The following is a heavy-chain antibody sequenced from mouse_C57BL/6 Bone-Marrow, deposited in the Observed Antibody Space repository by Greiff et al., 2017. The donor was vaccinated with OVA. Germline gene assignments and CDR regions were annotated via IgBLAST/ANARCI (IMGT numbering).Heavy chain of an antibody. J-gene: IGHJ1*03. CDR3: ARPGRGYFDV. Sequence: VQLQQSGAELVKPGASVKLSCKASGYTFTSYWMHWVKQRPGQGLEWIGMIHPNSGSTNYNEKFKSKATLTVDKSSSTAYMQLSSLTSEDSAVYYCARPGRGYFDVWGTGTTVTVSS. CDR1: GYTFTSYW. CDR2: IHPNSGST. V-gene: IGHV1-64*01. D-gene: IGHD3-1*01.